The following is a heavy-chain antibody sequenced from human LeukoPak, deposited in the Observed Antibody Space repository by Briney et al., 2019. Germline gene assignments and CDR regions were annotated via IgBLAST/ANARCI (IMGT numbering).Heavy chain of an antibody. V-gene: IGHV4-4*07. Sequence: SETLSLTCAVYGGSFSGYYWSWIRQPAGKGLEWIGRIYTSGSTNYNPSLKSRVTMSVDTSKNQFSLKLSSVTAADTAVYYCARDRPSGHYYDSSGYGYYFDHWGQGTLVTVSS. CDR1: GGSFSGYY. CDR2: IYTSGST. J-gene: IGHJ4*02. D-gene: IGHD3-22*01. CDR3: ARDRPSGHYYDSSGYGYYFDH.